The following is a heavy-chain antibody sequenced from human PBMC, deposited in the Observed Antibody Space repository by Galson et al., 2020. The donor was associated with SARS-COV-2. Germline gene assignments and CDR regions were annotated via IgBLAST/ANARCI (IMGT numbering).Heavy chain of an antibody. V-gene: IGHV3-15*01. CDR2: IRSKNDGGSI. CDR1: GFSFGDAY. Sequence: GGSLRLSCAASGFSFGDAYMSWVRQAPGKGLEWIGRIRSKNDGGSIDYPSPVKDRFTISRDDSSSTLSLQMNSLKTEDTAVYYCAAGVGRGYSYAHFDYWGQGALVTVSS. CDR3: AAGVGRGYSYAHFDY. J-gene: IGHJ4*02. D-gene: IGHD5-18*01.